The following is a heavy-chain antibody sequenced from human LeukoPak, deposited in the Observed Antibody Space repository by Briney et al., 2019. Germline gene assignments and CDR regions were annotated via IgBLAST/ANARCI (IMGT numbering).Heavy chain of an antibody. CDR1: GFIFSNSW. CDR3: ARASRGSPNNDY. D-gene: IGHD6-13*01. Sequence: GGSLRLSCAASGFIFSNSWINWVRQAPGKGLEWVAIINQDGSERYYVDSVRGRFTISRDNVKNSVYLQMNSLRAEDTAVYYCARASRGSPNNDYWGQGTLVTVSS. CDR2: INQDGSER. J-gene: IGHJ4*02. V-gene: IGHV3-7*01.